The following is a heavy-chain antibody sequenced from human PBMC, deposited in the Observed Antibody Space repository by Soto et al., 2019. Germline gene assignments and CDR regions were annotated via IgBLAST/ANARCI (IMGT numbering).Heavy chain of an antibody. CDR1: GGSISSYY. CDR3: ARLRAYCGGDCYNYGMDV. J-gene: IGHJ6*02. CDR2: IYYSGST. Sequence: SETLSLTCTVSGGSISSYYWSWIRQPPGKGLEWIGYIYYSGSTNYNPSLKSRVTISVDTSKNQFSLKLSSVTAADTAVYYCARLRAYCGGDCYNYGMDVWGQGTTVTVSS. V-gene: IGHV4-59*08. D-gene: IGHD2-21*02.